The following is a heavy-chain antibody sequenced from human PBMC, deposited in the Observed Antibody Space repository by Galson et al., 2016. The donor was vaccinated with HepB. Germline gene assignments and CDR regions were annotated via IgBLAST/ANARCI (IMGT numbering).Heavy chain of an antibody. CDR2: ISYDGNNG. CDR3: AKDRDSHAYVVGYGLDV. CDR1: GFTFRNYG. V-gene: IGHV3-30*18. Sequence: SLRLSCAASGFTFRNYGIHWVRQAPGKGLEWLAVISYDGNNGYYADSVKGRFTISRDNSKNTLDLQMNSLRAEDTAVYYCAKDRDSHAYVVGYGLDVWGQGTTVTVSS. D-gene: IGHD3-16*01. J-gene: IGHJ6*02.